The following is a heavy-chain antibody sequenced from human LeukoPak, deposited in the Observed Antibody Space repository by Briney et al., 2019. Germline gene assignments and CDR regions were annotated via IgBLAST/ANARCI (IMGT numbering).Heavy chain of an antibody. CDR3: ARDKGIAAAGILDY. D-gene: IGHD6-13*01. V-gene: IGHV3-23*01. CDR2: ISDNVDST. J-gene: IGHJ4*02. CDR1: GFTFSSYA. Sequence: PGGSLRLSCAASGFTFSSYAMSWVRQAPGKGLEWVSGISDNVDSTYYPDSVKGRFTISRDNSKDTPYLQMNSLRGEDTAVYYCARDKGIAAAGILDYWGQGALVTVSS.